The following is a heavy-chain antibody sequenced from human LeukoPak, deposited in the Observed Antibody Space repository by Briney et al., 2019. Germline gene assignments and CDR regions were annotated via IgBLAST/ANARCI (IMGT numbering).Heavy chain of an antibody. D-gene: IGHD3-10*01. CDR1: GFTVNNNY. CDR3: ARVTGPTSTVVRGVIIPAFDY. Sequence: GGSLRLSCAASGFTVNNNYTSWVRQAPGKGLEWVSIIYSGGSTYYADSVKGRFTISRDNSKNTLYLQMNSLRAEDTAVYYCARVTGPTSTVVRGVIIPAFDYWGQGILVTVSS. J-gene: IGHJ4*02. V-gene: IGHV3-53*01. CDR2: IYSGGST.